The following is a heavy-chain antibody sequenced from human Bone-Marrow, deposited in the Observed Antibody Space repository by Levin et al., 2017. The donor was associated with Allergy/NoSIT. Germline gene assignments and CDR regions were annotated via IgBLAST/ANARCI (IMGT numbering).Heavy chain of an antibody. CDR1: GFTFSNAL. Sequence: GGSLRLSCAASGFTFSNALMSWVHQAPGKGLEWVGRIKSKTDGGTTDYAAPVKGRFTISRDDSINTLYLQMNSLKSEDTAVYYCTTSGFESSRANYWGQGTLVTVSS. CDR2: IKSKTDGGTT. D-gene: IGHD3-22*01. V-gene: IGHV3-15*01. CDR3: TTSGFESSRANY. J-gene: IGHJ4*02.